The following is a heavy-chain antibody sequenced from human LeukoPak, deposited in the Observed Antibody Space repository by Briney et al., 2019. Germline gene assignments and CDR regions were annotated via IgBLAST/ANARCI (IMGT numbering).Heavy chain of an antibody. J-gene: IGHJ5*02. D-gene: IGHD3-3*01. CDR2: IYYSGST. Sequence: SETLSLTCTVSGGSISSSSYYWGWIRQPPGKGLEWIGSIYYSGSTYYNPSLKCRVTISVDTSKNQFSLKLSSVTAADTAVYYCARDSVTIFAFDPWGQGTLVTVSS. CDR3: ARDSVTIFAFDP. CDR1: GGSISSSSYY. V-gene: IGHV4-39*07.